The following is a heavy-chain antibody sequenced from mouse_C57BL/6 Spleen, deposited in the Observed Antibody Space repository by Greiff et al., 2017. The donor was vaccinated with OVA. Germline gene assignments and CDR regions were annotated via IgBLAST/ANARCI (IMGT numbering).Heavy chain of an antibody. Sequence: QVQLQQPGAELVKPGASVKMSCKASGYTFTSYWITWVKQRPGQGLEWIGDIYPGSGSTNYNEKFKSKATLTVDTSSSTAYMQLSSLTSEDSAVYYCAGDSSGYDYAMDYWGQGTSVTVSS. V-gene: IGHV1-55*01. CDR2: IYPGSGST. D-gene: IGHD3-2*02. J-gene: IGHJ4*01. CDR1: GYTFTSYW. CDR3: AGDSSGYDYAMDY.